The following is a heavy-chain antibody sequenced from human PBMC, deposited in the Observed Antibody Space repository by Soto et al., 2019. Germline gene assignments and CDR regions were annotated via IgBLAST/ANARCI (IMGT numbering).Heavy chain of an antibody. V-gene: IGHV1-2*02. CDR2: INPNSVGT. J-gene: IGHJ6*02. Sequence: ASVKVSCKASGYTFTGHYMHWVRQAPGQGLEWMGWINPNSVGTNYAQKFQGRVTMTRDNAKNSLYLQMNGLRAEDTAIYYCARDLTGYAMDVWGQGTTVTVSS. CDR3: ARDLTGYAMDV. D-gene: IGHD3-9*01. CDR1: GYTFTGHY.